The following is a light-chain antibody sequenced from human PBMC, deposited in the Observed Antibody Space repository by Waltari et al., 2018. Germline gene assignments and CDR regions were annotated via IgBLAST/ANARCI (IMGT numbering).Light chain of an antibody. CDR2: GNS. CDR1: SSNIGAGYD. J-gene: IGLJ2*01. V-gene: IGLV1-40*01. Sequence: QSVLTQPPSVSGAPGQRVTISCTGSSSNIGAGYDVHWYTQLPGTAHQLPICGNSDRPSGVPDRFSGSKSGTSASRAITGLQAEDEADYYCQSYDSSLSGGGFGGGTKLTVL. CDR3: QSYDSSLSGGG.